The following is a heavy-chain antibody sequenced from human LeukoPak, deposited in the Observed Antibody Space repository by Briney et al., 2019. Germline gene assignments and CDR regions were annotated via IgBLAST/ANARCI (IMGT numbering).Heavy chain of an antibody. V-gene: IGHV3-7*01. CDR1: GFTFSSYW. Sequence: HPGGSLRLSCAASGFTFSSYWMKWVRQAPGKGLEWVANIKQDGSEKYYVDSAKGRVIISRDTAKNSLSLQMNSLRAEDTAVYYCARGLGDGYNSYYFDYWGQGTLVTVSS. CDR3: ARGLGDGYNSYYFDY. D-gene: IGHD5-24*01. CDR2: IKQDGSEK. J-gene: IGHJ4*02.